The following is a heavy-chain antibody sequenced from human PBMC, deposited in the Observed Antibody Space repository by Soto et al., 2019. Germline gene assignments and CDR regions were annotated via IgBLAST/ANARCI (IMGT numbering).Heavy chain of an antibody. J-gene: IGHJ4*02. CDR2: INHSGST. CDR3: ARGGYSYGTQNPFDY. Sequence: QVQLQQWGAGLLKPSETLSLTCAVYGGSFSGYYWSWIRQPPGKGLEWIGEINHSGSTNYNPSLKSRVTISVDTSKYQFSLKLSSVTAADTAVYYCARGGYSYGTQNPFDYWGQGTLVTVSS. D-gene: IGHD5-18*01. V-gene: IGHV4-34*01. CDR1: GGSFSGYY.